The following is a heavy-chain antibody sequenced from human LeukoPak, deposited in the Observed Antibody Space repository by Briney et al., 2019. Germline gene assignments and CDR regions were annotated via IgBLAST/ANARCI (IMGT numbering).Heavy chain of an antibody. V-gene: IGHV3-23*01. Sequence: GGSLRLSCAASGFTFSSYWMSWVRQAPGKGLEWVSAISGSGGSTYYADSVKGRFTISRDNSKNTLYLQMNSLRAEDTAVYYCANDYGDYVPLFDYWGQGTLVTVSS. D-gene: IGHD4-17*01. CDR3: ANDYGDYVPLFDY. CDR2: ISGSGGST. J-gene: IGHJ4*02. CDR1: GFTFSSYW.